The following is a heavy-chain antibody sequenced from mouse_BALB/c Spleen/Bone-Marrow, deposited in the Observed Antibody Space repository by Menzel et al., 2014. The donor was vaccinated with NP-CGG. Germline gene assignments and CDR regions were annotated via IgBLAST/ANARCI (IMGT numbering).Heavy chain of an antibody. Sequence: QVQLQQSGAELVKPGASVKLSCKASGYTFTSYWMHWGKQRPGQGLEWIGEINPSNGRTNYNEKFKSKATLNVDNSSSTASMHLSSLTSEDSAVYYCARCYYGNYFDYWGQVTSLTVSS. CDR2: INPSNGRT. CDR3: ARCYYGNYFDY. J-gene: IGHJ2*02. D-gene: IGHD2-1*01. V-gene: IGHV1S81*02. CDR1: GYTFTSYW.